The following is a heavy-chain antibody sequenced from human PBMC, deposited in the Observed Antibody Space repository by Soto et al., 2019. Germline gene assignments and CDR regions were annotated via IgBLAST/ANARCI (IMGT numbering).Heavy chain of an antibody. CDR2: IYYSGSS. CDR3: ARDGGPRGFDY. CDR1: GGSISSYY. J-gene: IGHJ4*02. V-gene: IGHV4-59*01. Sequence: SEILSLTCTVSGGSISSYYWSWIRQPPGKGLEWIGYIYYSGSSNYNPSLKSRVTISVDTSKNQFSLKLSSVTAADTAVYYCARDGGPRGFDYWGQGTLVTVSS.